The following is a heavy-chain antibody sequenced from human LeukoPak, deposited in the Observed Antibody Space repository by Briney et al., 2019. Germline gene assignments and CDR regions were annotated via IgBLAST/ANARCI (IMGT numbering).Heavy chain of an antibody. CDR1: GFTFSGSA. CDR2: IRSKANSYAT. D-gene: IGHD6-19*01. V-gene: IGHV3-73*01. Sequence: GGSLRLSCAASGFTFSGSAMHWVRQASGKGLEWVGRIRSKANSYATAYAASVKGRLTISRDDSKNTAYLQMNSLKTEDTAVYYCTRHSAVAGNWGQGTLVTVSS. CDR3: TRHSAVAGN. J-gene: IGHJ4*02.